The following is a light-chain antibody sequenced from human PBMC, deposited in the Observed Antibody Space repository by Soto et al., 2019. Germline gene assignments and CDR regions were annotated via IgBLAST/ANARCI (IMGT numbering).Light chain of an antibody. Sequence: LTQPASVSGSPGQSITISCTGASSDVATYNLVSWYQQLPGKAPKLMIYEGSKRPSGVSNRFSGSKSGDTASLTISGLQAEDEAEYYCSSYAGSSTFYVFGTGTKVTVL. J-gene: IGLJ1*01. V-gene: IGLV2-23*01. CDR1: SSDVATYNL. CDR3: SSYAGSSTFYV. CDR2: EGS.